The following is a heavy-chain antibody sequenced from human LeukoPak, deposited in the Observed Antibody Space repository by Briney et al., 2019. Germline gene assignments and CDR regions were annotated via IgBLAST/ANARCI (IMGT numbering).Heavy chain of an antibody. D-gene: IGHD3-10*01. J-gene: IGHJ6*03. V-gene: IGHV4-59*01. CDR2: INYSGTT. Sequence: PSETLSLTCSVSGGSISNYYWSWIRQPPGKGLEWIGYINYSGTTNYNPSLKSRVTISVDMSKNQFSLRLTSVTAADTAVYYCARDLRGSEAMDVWGKGTTVTISS. CDR1: GGSISNYY. CDR3: ARDLRGSEAMDV.